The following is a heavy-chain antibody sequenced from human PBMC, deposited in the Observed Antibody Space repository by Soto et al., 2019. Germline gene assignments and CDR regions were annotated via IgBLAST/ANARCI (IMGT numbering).Heavy chain of an antibody. Sequence: QVQLVQSGAEVKKPGASVKVSCKASGYTFTSYYMHWVRQAPGQGLEWMGIINPSGGSTSYAQKFQGRVTMTRDTSTSTVYMELSSMRSEDTAVCYCARDLENSGYDLRNWFDPWGQGTLVTVSS. CDR3: ARDLENSGYDLRNWFDP. CDR1: GYTFTSYY. D-gene: IGHD5-12*01. V-gene: IGHV1-46*01. J-gene: IGHJ5*02. CDR2: INPSGGST.